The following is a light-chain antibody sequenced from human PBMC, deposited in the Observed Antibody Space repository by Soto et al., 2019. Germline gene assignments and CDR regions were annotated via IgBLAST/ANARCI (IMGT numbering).Light chain of an antibody. V-gene: IGLV1-40*01. CDR2: GNS. CDR1: TSNFGASYD. J-gene: IGLJ1*01. Sequence: QSVLTQPPSVSGAPGQRVTVSCTGSTSNFGASYDVHWYQQLPGTAPKLLIYGNSNRPSGVPDRFSGSKSGTSASLAISGLQAADEADYYCSLYTSENTYVFGTGTKVTV. CDR3: SLYTSENTYV.